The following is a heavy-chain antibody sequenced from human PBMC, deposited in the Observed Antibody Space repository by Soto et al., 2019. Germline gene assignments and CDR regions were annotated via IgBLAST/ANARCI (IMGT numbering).Heavy chain of an antibody. J-gene: IGHJ3*02. CDR3: ARASRWYSSSWYKAFDI. CDR1: GGSFSGYY. V-gene: IGHV4-34*01. D-gene: IGHD6-13*01. Sequence: SETLSLTCAVYGGSFSGYYWSWIRQPPGKGLEWIGEINHSGSTNYNPSLKSRVTISVDTSKNQFSLKLSSVTAADTAVYYCARASRWYSSSWYKAFDIWGQGTMVTVSS. CDR2: INHSGST.